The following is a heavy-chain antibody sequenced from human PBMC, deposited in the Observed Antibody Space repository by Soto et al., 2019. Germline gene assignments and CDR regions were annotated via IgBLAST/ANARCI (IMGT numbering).Heavy chain of an antibody. Sequence: QVQLVESGGGVVQPGRSLRLSCAASGFIFSSYDMHWVRQAPGKGLEWVAVVSDDGSNKYYADSVKGRFSISRDNSKNTLSLQMNSLRAEDTAIYYCAKDLAASVATYYFYGMHVW. D-gene: IGHD5-12*01. V-gene: IGHV3-30*18. CDR1: GFIFSSYD. CDR2: VSDDGSNK. CDR3: AKDLAASVATYYFYGMHV. J-gene: IGHJ6*01.